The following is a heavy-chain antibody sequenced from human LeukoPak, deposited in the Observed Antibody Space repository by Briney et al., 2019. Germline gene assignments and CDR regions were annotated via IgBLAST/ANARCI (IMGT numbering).Heavy chain of an antibody. Sequence: PGGSLRLSCAASGFTFSSYGMHWVRQAPGKGLEWVAVISYDGSNKYYADSVKGRFTISRDNSKNTLYLQMNSLRAEDTAVYYCAREASDWSFEDYWGQGTLVTVSS. D-gene: IGHD3-9*01. CDR3: AREASDWSFEDY. CDR2: ISYDGSNK. J-gene: IGHJ4*02. CDR1: GFTFSSYG. V-gene: IGHV3-30*03.